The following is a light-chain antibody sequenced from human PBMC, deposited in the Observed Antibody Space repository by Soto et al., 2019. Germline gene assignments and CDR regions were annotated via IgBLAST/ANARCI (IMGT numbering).Light chain of an antibody. CDR3: AVWDHSLSGVV. Sequence: QSVLTQPPSASGTPGQRVTISCSGSSSNIGSNYVYWYQQLPGTAPKLLIYRNNQRPSGVPDRFSGAKSGTSASLAISGLRSEDEADYYCAVWDHSLSGVVYGGETKRAVL. J-gene: IGLJ2*01. CDR2: RNN. V-gene: IGLV1-47*01. CDR1: SSNIGSNY.